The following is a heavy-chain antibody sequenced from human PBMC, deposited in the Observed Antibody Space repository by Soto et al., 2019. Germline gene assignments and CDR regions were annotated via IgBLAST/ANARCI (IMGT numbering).Heavy chain of an antibody. Sequence: SETLSLTCTVSGGSISSYFWSWIRQSPGKGLEWITHIYSSGTTNYNPSLKSRVTISVDTSKNQFSLKLRSVTAADTAVYYCATDYGDYVGAFDIWGQGTMVTVSS. V-gene: IGHV4-59*01. CDR3: ATDYGDYVGAFDI. D-gene: IGHD4-17*01. CDR2: IYSSGTT. CDR1: GGSISSYF. J-gene: IGHJ3*02.